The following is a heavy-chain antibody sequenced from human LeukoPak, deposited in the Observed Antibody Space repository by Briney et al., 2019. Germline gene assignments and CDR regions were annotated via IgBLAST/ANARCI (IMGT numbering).Heavy chain of an antibody. D-gene: IGHD1-26*01. J-gene: IGHJ4*02. CDR2: IYYISNT. CDR3: ARTQSQGGSYRYYFGF. Sequence: SETLSLTCTVSGVSVGSAGYYWSWIRQPPGGGLEWIGYIYYISNTNYNPSLKSRVTMSVNPSENQFSLKLNSVTAADTAMYYCARTQSQGGSYRYYFGFWGQGTLVTVSS. CDR1: GVSVGSAGYY. V-gene: IGHV4-61*08.